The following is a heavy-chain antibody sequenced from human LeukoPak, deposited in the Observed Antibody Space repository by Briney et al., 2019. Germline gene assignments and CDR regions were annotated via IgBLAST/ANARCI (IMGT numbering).Heavy chain of an antibody. J-gene: IGHJ4*02. CDR3: ARQDGNSKYYFDY. Sequence: GESLKISCKGSGYSFTYYWIGWVRQMPGKGLEWMGIIYPGDSDTRYRPSFQGQVTISVDKSISTAYRQWSSLKASDTAMYYCARQDGNSKYYFDYWGQGTLVTVSS. CDR2: IYPGDSDT. CDR1: GYSFTYYW. D-gene: IGHD1-1*01. V-gene: IGHV5-51*01.